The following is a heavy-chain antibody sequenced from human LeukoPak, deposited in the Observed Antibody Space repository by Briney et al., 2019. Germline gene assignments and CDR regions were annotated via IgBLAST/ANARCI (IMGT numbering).Heavy chain of an antibody. Sequence: PGGSLRLSCAASRFTVSSNYMSWVRQAPGKGLEWVSVIYSGGSTYYADSVKGRFTISRHNSKNTLYLQMNSLRAEDTAVYYCARGAILDYYYGMDVWGQGTTVTVSS. CDR1: RFTVSSNY. CDR2: IYSGGST. J-gene: IGHJ6*02. CDR3: ARGAILDYYYGMDV. V-gene: IGHV3-53*04.